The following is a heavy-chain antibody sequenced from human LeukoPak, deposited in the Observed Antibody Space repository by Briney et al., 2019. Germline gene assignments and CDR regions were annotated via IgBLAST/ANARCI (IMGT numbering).Heavy chain of an antibody. D-gene: IGHD5-18*01. V-gene: IGHV1-69*13. CDR3: ARGSDTRPQYYYYYYGMDV. Sequence: SVQVSCKASGGTFSSYAISWVRQARGQGLEWMGGIIPIFGTANYAQKFQGRVTITADESTSTAYMELSSLRSEDTAVYYCARGSDTRPQYYYYYYGMDVWGKGTTVTVSS. CDR1: GGTFSSYA. J-gene: IGHJ6*04. CDR2: IIPIFGTA.